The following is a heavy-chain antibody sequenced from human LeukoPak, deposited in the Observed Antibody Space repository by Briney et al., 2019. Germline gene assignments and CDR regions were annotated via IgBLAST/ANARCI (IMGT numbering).Heavy chain of an antibody. J-gene: IGHJ4*02. CDR3: ARGHFELGRQDVVVPAAIPDY. CDR1: GGSISSSNW. Sequence: SETLSLTCAVSGGSISSSNWWSWVRQPPGKGLEWIGEIYHSGSTNYNPSLKSRVTISVDKSKNQFSLKLSSVTAADTAVYYCARGHFELGRQDVVVPAAIPDYWGQGTLVTVSS. CDR2: IYHSGST. D-gene: IGHD2-2*01. V-gene: IGHV4-4*02.